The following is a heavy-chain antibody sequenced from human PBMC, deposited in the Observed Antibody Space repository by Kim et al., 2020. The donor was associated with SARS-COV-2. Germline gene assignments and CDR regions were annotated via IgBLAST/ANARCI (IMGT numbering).Heavy chain of an antibody. V-gene: IGHV3-21*01. Sequence: GGSLRLSCAASGFTFRTYSMNWVRQAPGKGLEWVSSISSSSTYIYYADSVKGRFAVSRDNAKNSLFLQMNSLRAEDTAVYYCARGYYDLLTGPDYWGQGT. CDR3: ARGYYDLLTGPDY. J-gene: IGHJ4*02. CDR1: GFTFRTYS. D-gene: IGHD3-9*01. CDR2: ISSSSTYI.